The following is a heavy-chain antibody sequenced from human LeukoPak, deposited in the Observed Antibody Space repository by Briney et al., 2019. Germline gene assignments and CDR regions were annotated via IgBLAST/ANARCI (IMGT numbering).Heavy chain of an antibody. J-gene: IGHJ6*03. V-gene: IGHV1-69*06. Sequence: PRASVKVSCKASGYSFTGYYMHWVRQAPGQGLEWMGGIIPIFGTVNYAQKFQGRVTITADRSTSTAYMELSSLRSEDTAVYYYYMDVWGKGTTVTVSS. CDR2: IIPIFGTV. CDR3: YMDV. CDR1: GYSFTGYY.